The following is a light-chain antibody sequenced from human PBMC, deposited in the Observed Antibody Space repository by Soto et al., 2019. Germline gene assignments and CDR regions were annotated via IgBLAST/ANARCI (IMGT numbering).Light chain of an antibody. J-gene: IGKJ1*01. CDR2: GAS. Sequence: EIVLTQSPCIMSLSPGERATLSCRASQSVGIYLAWYQQKPGQAPRLLIYGASSRATGIPDRFSGSGSGTDFTLTISRLEPEDFAVYYCQQYGSSHTFGQGTKVDIK. V-gene: IGKV3-20*01. CDR1: QSVGIY. CDR3: QQYGSSHT.